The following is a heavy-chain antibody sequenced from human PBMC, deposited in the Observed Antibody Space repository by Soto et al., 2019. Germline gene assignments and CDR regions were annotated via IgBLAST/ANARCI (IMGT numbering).Heavy chain of an antibody. CDR1: GFMFSSYV. Sequence: EVQLMESGGGLVQPGGSLRLSCADSGFMFSSYVMSWVRQAPGEGLEWVSAVSGSGGRTYYADSVKGRFTISRDNSKNTLYLQMNSLRAEDTALYYCAKDGSYYDTPTESDYWGQGTLVTVSS. CDR2: VSGSGGRT. J-gene: IGHJ4*02. D-gene: IGHD3-22*01. CDR3: AKDGSYYDTPTESDY. V-gene: IGHV3-23*01.